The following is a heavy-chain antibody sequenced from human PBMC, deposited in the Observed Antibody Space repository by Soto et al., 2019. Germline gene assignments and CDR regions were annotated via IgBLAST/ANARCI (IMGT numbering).Heavy chain of an antibody. D-gene: IGHD6-13*01. Sequence: SETLSLTCTVSGGSISSYFWSWIRQPAGKGLEWIGRIYASGSTNYSPSLKSRVTMSVDTSKNQFSLKLSSVTAADTAVYYCARCPSGYSSSWYYFDYWGQGALVTVSS. V-gene: IGHV4-4*07. CDR3: ARCPSGYSSSWYYFDY. J-gene: IGHJ4*02. CDR2: IYASGST. CDR1: GGSISSYF.